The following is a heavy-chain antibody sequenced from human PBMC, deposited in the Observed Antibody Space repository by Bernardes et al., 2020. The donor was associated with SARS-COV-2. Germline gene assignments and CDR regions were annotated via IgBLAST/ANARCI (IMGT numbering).Heavy chain of an antibody. CDR2: ISSSSSYI. CDR1: GFTFSSYS. Sequence: GGSLRLSCAASGFTFSSYSMNWVRQAPGKGLEWVSSISSSSSYIYYADSVKGRFTISRDNAKNSLYLQMNSLRAEDTAVYYCARAVGGYYYDSSGSKDRANYFDYWGQGTLVTVSS. CDR3: ARAVGGYYYDSSGSKDRANYFDY. D-gene: IGHD3-22*01. J-gene: IGHJ4*02. V-gene: IGHV3-21*01.